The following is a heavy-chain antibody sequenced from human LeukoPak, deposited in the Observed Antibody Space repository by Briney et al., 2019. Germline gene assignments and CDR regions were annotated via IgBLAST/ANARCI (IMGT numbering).Heavy chain of an antibody. D-gene: IGHD5-12*01. CDR1: GFTFSSYG. CDR3: AKQATGSFDY. V-gene: IGHV3-30*18. Sequence: PGRSLRLSCAAPGFTFSSYGMHWVRQAPGKGLEWEAVISYDGSNKYYADSVKGRFTISRDNSKNTLYLQMNSLRAEDTAVYYCAKQATGSFDYWGQGTLVTVSS. CDR2: ISYDGSNK. J-gene: IGHJ4*02.